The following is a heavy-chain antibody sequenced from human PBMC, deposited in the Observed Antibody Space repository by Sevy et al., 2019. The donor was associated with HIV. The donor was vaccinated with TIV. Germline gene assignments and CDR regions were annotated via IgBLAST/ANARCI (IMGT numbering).Heavy chain of an antibody. CDR3: ARAVDYGDYSYPYYFDY. Sequence: ASVKVSCKASGGTFSSYAISWVRQAPGQGLEWMGGIIPIFGTANYAQKFQGRVTITADESTSTAYMELGSLRSEDTAVYYCARAVDYGDYSYPYYFDYWGQGTLVTVSS. J-gene: IGHJ4*02. CDR1: GGTFSSYA. V-gene: IGHV1-69*13. CDR2: IIPIFGTA. D-gene: IGHD4-17*01.